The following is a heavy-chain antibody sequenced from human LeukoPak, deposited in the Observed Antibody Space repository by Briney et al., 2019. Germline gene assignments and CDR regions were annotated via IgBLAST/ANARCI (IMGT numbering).Heavy chain of an antibody. V-gene: IGHV4-59*11. CDR1: GGPFSSHY. CDR2: VYYTGST. D-gene: IGHD2-2*01. CDR3: ARGMGRRISTTCYDY. J-gene: IGHJ4*02. Sequence: SETLSLTCTVSGGPFSSHYWNWIRQPPGKGLEWIGYVYYTGSTNYNPSLKSRVTISVDTSNNQFSLNLSSVTAADTAVYYCARGMGRRISTTCYDYWGQGIPVTVSS.